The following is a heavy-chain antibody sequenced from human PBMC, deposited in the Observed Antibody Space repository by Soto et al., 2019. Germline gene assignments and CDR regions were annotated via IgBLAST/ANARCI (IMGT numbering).Heavy chain of an antibody. V-gene: IGHV4-59*01. Sequence: ETLSLTCTVSGGSINSYYWSWIRQPPGKGLEWIGYIYYSGSTNYNPSLKSRVTISVDTSKNQFSLKPSSVTAADTAVYYCARMRNILTGYPGQFDYWGQGTLVTVSS. CDR3: ARMRNILTGYPGQFDY. J-gene: IGHJ4*02. CDR1: GGSINSYY. D-gene: IGHD3-9*01. CDR2: IYYSGST.